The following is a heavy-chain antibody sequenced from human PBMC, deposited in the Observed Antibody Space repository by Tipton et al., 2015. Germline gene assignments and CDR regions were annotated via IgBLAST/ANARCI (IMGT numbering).Heavy chain of an antibody. D-gene: IGHD2-15*01. V-gene: IGHV3-48*02. Sequence: SLRLSCVASGFTFSNYWMNWVRQAPGKGLEWVSYITGSSRTIYYADSVKGRFTISRDNAKNSLYLQMNSLRDEDTAVYYCARKSLLLDYWGQGTLVTVSS. CDR2: ITGSSRTI. J-gene: IGHJ4*02. CDR1: GFTFSNYW. CDR3: ARKSLLLDY.